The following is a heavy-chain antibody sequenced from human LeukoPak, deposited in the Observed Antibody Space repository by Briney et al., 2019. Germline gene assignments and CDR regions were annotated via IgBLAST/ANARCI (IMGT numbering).Heavy chain of an antibody. V-gene: IGHV1-69*04. CDR3: ASPLIYGSRDAFDI. CDR1: GGTFSSYA. CDR2: IIPILGIA. J-gene: IGHJ3*02. D-gene: IGHD1-26*01. Sequence: SVKVSFKASGGTFSSYAISWVRQAPGQGLEWMGRIIPILGIANYAQKFQGRVTITADKSTSTAYMELSSLRSEDTAVYYCASPLIYGSRDAFDIWGQGTMVTVSS.